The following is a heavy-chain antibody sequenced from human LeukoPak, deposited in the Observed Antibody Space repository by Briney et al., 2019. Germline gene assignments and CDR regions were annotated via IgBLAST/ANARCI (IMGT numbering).Heavy chain of an antibody. Sequence: SETLSLTCAVSGYSISSGCYWGWIRQPPGKGLEWIGSIYHSGSTYYNPSLKSRVTISVDTSKNQFSLKLSSVTAADTAVYYCARHDNYYYYMDVWGKGTTVTVSS. J-gene: IGHJ6*03. CDR3: ARHDNYYYYMDV. V-gene: IGHV4-38-2*01. D-gene: IGHD5-24*01. CDR2: IYHSGST. CDR1: GYSISSGCY.